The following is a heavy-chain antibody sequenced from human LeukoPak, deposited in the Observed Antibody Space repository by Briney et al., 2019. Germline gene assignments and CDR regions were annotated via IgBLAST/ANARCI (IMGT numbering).Heavy chain of an antibody. D-gene: IGHD1-26*01. J-gene: IGHJ5*02. CDR2: TYYRSKWYN. V-gene: IGHV6-1*01. CDR1: GDSVSSNSAA. CDR3: ARDRYSGSYYGYNWFDP. Sequence: SQTLSLTCAISGDSVSSNSAAWNWIRQSPSRGLEWLGRTYYRSKWYNDYAVSVKSRITINPDTSKNHFSLQLNSVTPEDTAVYYCARDRYSGSYYGYNWFDPWGQGTLVTVSS.